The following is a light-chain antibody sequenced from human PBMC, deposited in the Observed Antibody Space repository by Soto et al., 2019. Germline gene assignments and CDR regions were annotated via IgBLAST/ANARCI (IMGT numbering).Light chain of an antibody. CDR3: SSYAGFNNYL. CDR1: PSDVGGYLS. CDR2: EVS. V-gene: IGLV2-8*01. Sequence: ALTQPPSASGSPGQSVTISCTGTPSDVGGYLSVSWYQQHPGKAPKLIIFEVSRRPSGVPDRFSASKSGSTAFLTVSGLQAEDEAEYYCSSYAGFNNYLFGSGTKVTVL. J-gene: IGLJ1*01.